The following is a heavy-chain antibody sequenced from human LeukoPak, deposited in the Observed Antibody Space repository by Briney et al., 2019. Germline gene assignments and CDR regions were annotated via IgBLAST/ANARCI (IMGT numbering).Heavy chain of an antibody. J-gene: IGHJ4*02. D-gene: IGHD3-22*01. CDR3: ARDHYYDSSERSYFDY. CDR1: GFTFSSYA. V-gene: IGHV3-30-3*01. Sequence: PGRSLRLSCAASGFTFSSYAMHWVRQAPGKGLEWVAVISYDGSNKYYADSVKGRFTISRDNFKNTLYLQMNSLRAEDTAVYYCARDHYYDSSERSYFDYWGQGTLVTVSS. CDR2: ISYDGSNK.